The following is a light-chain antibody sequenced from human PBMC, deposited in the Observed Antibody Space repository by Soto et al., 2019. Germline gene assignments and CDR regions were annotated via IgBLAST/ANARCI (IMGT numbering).Light chain of an antibody. CDR3: KQRDYWQVT. J-gene: IGKJ5*01. CDR1: VSVSSR. CDR2: DIS. Sequence: EIVLTQSPVTLSLSPGDRAALSCRASVSVSSRLAWYQQKPGQAPKLLIYDISKRATGIPARFSGSGSGTDFTLTITSLEPEDFAVYYCKQRDYWQVTFGQGTRLEIK. V-gene: IGKV3-11*01.